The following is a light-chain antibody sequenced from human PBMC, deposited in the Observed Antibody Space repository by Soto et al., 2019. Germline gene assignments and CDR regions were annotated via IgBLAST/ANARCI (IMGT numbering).Light chain of an antibody. V-gene: IGKV3-20*01. J-gene: IGKJ2*01. CDR3: QQYGSSPPYT. Sequence: EIVLTQSPGTLSLSPGERATLSCRASQSVSSSYLAWYQQKPGQAPRLLIYGASSRATGIPDKFSGSGSGTDFTLTISRLEPEDFAVYYCQQYGSSPPYTFGQGIKLEIK. CDR1: QSVSSSY. CDR2: GAS.